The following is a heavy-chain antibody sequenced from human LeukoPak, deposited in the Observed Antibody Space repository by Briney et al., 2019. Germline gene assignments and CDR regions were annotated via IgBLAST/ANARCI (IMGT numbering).Heavy chain of an antibody. CDR1: GFTFSSYA. CDR3: TRESEYSSGWYYFDY. D-gene: IGHD6-19*01. J-gene: IGHJ4*02. Sequence: GGSLRLSCAASGFTFSSYAMHWVRQAPGKGLEWVGFIRSKAYGGTTEYAASVKGRFTISRDDSKSIAYLQMNSLKTEDTAVYYCTRESEYSSGWYYFDYWGQGTLVTVSS. CDR2: IRSKAYGGTT. V-gene: IGHV3-49*04.